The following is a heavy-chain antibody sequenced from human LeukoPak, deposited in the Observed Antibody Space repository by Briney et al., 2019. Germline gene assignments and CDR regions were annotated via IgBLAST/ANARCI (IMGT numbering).Heavy chain of an antibody. J-gene: IGHJ3*02. CDR2: INHSGST. CDR1: GGSFSGYY. CDR3: ARRLLRGYSGYPPTADGAFDI. D-gene: IGHD5-12*01. V-gene: IGHV4-34*01. Sequence: PSETLSLTCAVYGGSFSGYYWSWIRQPPGKGLEWIGEINHSGSTNYNPSLKSRVTISVDTSKNRFSLKLSSVTAADTAVYYCARRLLRGYSGYPPTADGAFDIWGQGTMVTVSS.